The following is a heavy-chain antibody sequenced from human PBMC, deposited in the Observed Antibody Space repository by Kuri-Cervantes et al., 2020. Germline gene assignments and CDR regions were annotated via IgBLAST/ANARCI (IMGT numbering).Heavy chain of an antibody. CDR3: ARGPRKWYYFEY. D-gene: IGHD2-15*01. Sequence: GESLKISCAASGFTFSDYYMSWIRQAPGKGLEWVSYISSSGSTIYYADSVKGRFTISRGNAKNSLYLQMNSLRGEDTAVYYCARGPRKWYYFEYWGRGTLVTVSS. V-gene: IGHV3-11*01. J-gene: IGHJ4*02. CDR1: GFTFSDYY. CDR2: ISSSGSTI.